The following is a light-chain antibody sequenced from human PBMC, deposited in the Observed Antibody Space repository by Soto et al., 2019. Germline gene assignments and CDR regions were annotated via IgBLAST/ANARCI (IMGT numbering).Light chain of an antibody. CDR3: QQSYSRVFT. J-gene: IGKJ3*01. V-gene: IGKV1-13*02. CDR1: QGISSA. Sequence: AIQLTQSPSSLSASVGDRVTITCRASQGISSALAWYQQKPGKAPKLLIYDASSLESGVPSRFSGSGSGTDFTLTISSLQPEDFATYYCQQSYSRVFTFGPGTKVDF. CDR2: DAS.